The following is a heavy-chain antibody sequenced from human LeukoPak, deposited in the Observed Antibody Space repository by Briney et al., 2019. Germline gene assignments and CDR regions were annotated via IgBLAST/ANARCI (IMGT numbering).Heavy chain of an antibody. CDR1: GYTLTELS. V-gene: IGHV1-24*01. CDR2: FDLEDGET. D-gene: IGHD3-22*01. Sequence: ASVKVSCKVSGYTLTELSMHWVRQAPGKGLEWLGGFDLEDGETIYAQKFQGRVTMTEDTSTDTAYMELSSLRSEDTAVYYCATVRTSYYYDSSGPFDYWGQGTLVTVSS. CDR3: ATVRTSYYYDSSGPFDY. J-gene: IGHJ4*02.